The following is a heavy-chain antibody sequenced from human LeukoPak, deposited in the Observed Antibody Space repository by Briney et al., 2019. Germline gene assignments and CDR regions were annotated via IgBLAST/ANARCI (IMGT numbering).Heavy chain of an antibody. J-gene: IGHJ3*02. CDR3: ARSRGQLVLKDAFDI. CDR1: GYTFTSYY. CDR2: INPSGGST. D-gene: IGHD6-6*01. Sequence: EASVKVSCKASGYTFTSYYMHWVRQAPGQGLEWMGIINPSGGSTSYAQKFQGRVTMTRDTSTSTVYMELSSLRSEDTAVYYCARSRGQLVLKDAFDIWGQGTMVTVSS. V-gene: IGHV1-46*01.